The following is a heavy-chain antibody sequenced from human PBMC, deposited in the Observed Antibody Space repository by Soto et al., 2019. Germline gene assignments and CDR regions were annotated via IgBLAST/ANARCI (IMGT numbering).Heavy chain of an antibody. CDR2: FDPEDGET. Sequence: ASVKVSCKVSGYTLTELSMHWVRQAPGKGLEWMGGFDPEDGETIYAQKFQGRVTMTEDTSTDTAYMELSSLRSEDTAVYYCATTLDIVVVPAYDYWGQGTLVTVSS. V-gene: IGHV1-24*01. D-gene: IGHD2-2*01. CDR3: ATTLDIVVVPAYDY. CDR1: GYTLTELS. J-gene: IGHJ4*02.